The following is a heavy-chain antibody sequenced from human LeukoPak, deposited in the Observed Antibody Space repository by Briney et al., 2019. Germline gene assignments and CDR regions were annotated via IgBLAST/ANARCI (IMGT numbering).Heavy chain of an antibody. V-gene: IGHV3-48*04. CDR3: ARGSRQWLDYWYFDL. CDR1: GFTFSSYS. CDR2: ISSSSSTI. Sequence: GGSLRLSCAASGFTFSSYSMNWVRQAPGKGLEWVSYISSSSSTIYYADSVKGRFTISRDNAKNSLYLQMNSLRAEDTAVYYCARGSRQWLDYWYFDLWGRGTLVTVSS. J-gene: IGHJ2*01. D-gene: IGHD6-19*01.